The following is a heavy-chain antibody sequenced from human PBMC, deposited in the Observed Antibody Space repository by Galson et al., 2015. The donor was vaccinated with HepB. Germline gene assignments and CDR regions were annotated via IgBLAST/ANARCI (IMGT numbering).Heavy chain of an antibody. J-gene: IGHJ4*02. CDR3: AKDRRSCSGGSCYATFDY. V-gene: IGHV3-30*02. CDR1: GFTFSSYG. CDR2: IRYDGSNK. Sequence: SLRLSCAASGFTFSSYGMHWVRQAPGKGLEWVAFIRYDGSNKYYADSVKGRFTISRDNSKNTLYLQMNSLRAEDTAVYYCAKDRRSCSGGSCYATFDYWGQGTLVTVSS. D-gene: IGHD2-15*01.